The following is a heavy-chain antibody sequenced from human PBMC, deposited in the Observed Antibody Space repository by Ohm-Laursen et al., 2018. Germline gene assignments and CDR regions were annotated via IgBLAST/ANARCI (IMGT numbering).Heavy chain of an antibody. Sequence: SLRLSCSASGFTFDDYAMHWVRQAPGKGLEWVSGISWNSGSIGYADSVKGRFTISRDNAKNPLYLQMNSLRAEDTALYYCAKDIFGVVTTGWFDPWGQGTLVTVS. CDR3: AKDIFGVVTTGWFDP. D-gene: IGHD3-3*01. J-gene: IGHJ5*02. CDR2: ISWNSGSI. V-gene: IGHV3-9*01. CDR1: GFTFDDYA.